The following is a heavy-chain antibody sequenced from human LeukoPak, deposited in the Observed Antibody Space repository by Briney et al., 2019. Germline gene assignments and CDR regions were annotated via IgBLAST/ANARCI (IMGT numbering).Heavy chain of an antibody. CDR2: RYVGGMK. Sequence: RGSLRLSCAASGFTVNNNYVSWVRQAPGKGLEWVSVRYVGGMKYTTDSVKGRFTIPETNSKNTVHLQMKSLRAEDAAVYYCARVQRSSNWFDPWGQGTLVTVSS. CDR1: GFTVNNNY. V-gene: IGHV3-53*01. D-gene: IGHD5-24*01. J-gene: IGHJ5*02. CDR3: ARVQRSSNWFDP.